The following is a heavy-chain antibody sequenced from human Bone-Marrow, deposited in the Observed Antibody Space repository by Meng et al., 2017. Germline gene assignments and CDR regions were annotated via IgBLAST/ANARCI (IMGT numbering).Heavy chain of an antibody. CDR3: CRDIDY. V-gene: IGHV3-15*04. CDR2: IESNPAGEGT. J-gene: IGHJ4*02. CDR1: GGTFRYND. Sequence: VQVVEFGGGLGRAGGYLRRSRGVSGGTFRYNDMNWGRQVAGKELERVGRIESNPAGEGTDYAAHVEGRLTITRKDKKNTMELQKMSLMTEDAAVYYCCRDIDYWGQGTLVTVSS. D-gene: IGHD5-24*01.